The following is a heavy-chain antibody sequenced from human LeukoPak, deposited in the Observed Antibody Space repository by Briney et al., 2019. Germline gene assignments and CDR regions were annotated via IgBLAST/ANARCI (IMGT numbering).Heavy chain of an antibody. CDR2: INPNSGGT. CDR1: GYTFTGYY. CDR3: AREATVTTTSTNDY. Sequence: GASVKVSCKASGYTFTGYYMHWVRQAPGQGLEWMGWINPNSGGTNYAQKFQGRVTMTRDTSISTAYMELSRLRSDDTAVYYCAREATVTTTSTNDYWGQGTLVTVSP. V-gene: IGHV1-2*02. J-gene: IGHJ4*02. D-gene: IGHD4-17*01.